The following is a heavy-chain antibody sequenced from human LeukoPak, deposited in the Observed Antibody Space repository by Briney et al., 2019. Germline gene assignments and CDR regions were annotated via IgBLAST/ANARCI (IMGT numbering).Heavy chain of an antibody. D-gene: IGHD5-12*01. CDR2: INPSGGST. Sequence: ASVKVSCKASGYTFTGYYMHWVRQAPGQGLEWMGIINPSGGSTSYAQKFQGRVTMTRDTSTSTVYMELSSLRSEDTAVYYCAAQMATMHYFDYWGQGTLVTVSS. CDR1: GYTFTGYY. V-gene: IGHV1-46*01. CDR3: AAQMATMHYFDY. J-gene: IGHJ4*02.